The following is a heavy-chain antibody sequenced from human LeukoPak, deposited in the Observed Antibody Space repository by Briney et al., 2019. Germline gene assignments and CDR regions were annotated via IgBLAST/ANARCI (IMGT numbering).Heavy chain of an antibody. J-gene: IGHJ4*02. CDR1: GFSFISYG. Sequence: GGSLRLSCAASGFSFISYGMHWVRQAPGKGLGWVGVISDDGRSKDYADSVKGRFTISRDNSKDTLYLQMNSLRDEDTAVYYCAKRPSDYGDYVSYFDYWGQGTLVTVSS. V-gene: IGHV3-30*18. CDR2: ISDDGRSK. D-gene: IGHD4-17*01. CDR3: AKRPSDYGDYVSYFDY.